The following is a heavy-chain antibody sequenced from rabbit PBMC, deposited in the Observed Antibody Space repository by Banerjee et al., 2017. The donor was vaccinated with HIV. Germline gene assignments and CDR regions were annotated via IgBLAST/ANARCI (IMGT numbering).Heavy chain of an antibody. CDR3: ARDLAGVIGWNFDL. V-gene: IGHV1S45*01. D-gene: IGHD4-1*01. Sequence: QEQLVESGGGLVQPGGSLTLSCKASGFDFSTYGVSWVRQAPGKGLEWIACINTSTGNTVYASWAKGRFTISKTSSTTVTLQMTSLTAADTATYFCARDLAGVIGWNFDLWGPGTLVTVS. CDR1: GFDFSTYG. J-gene: IGHJ4*01. CDR2: INTSTGNT.